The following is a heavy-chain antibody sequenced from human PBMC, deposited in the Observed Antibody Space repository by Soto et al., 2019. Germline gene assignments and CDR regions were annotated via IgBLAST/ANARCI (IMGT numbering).Heavy chain of an antibody. CDR3: AKGQLYGSGSYYNGTFYYYYYGMDV. Sequence: GGSLRLSCAASGFTFSSYGMHWVRQAPGKGLEWVAVISYDGSNKYYADSVKGRFTISRDNSKNTRYLQMNSLRAEDTAVYYCAKGQLYGSGSYYNGTFYYYYYGMDVWGQGTTVTVSS. CDR2: ISYDGSNK. D-gene: IGHD3-10*01. CDR1: GFTFSSYG. V-gene: IGHV3-30*18. J-gene: IGHJ6*02.